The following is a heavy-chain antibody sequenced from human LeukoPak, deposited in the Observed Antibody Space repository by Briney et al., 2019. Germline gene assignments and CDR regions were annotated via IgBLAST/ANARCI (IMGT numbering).Heavy chain of an antibody. CDR1: GFTLNTYG. Sequence: PGGSLRLSCEASGFTLNTYGMNWVRQGPGKGLEWVAYISSGGDTIYYGDSMKGRFTISRDNAENSLYLQMDSLRAEDTAVYYCAREGRGSYTNYYYYYMDVWGKGTTVTVSS. CDR2: ISSGGDTI. J-gene: IGHJ6*03. V-gene: IGHV3-48*01. D-gene: IGHD1-26*01. CDR3: AREGRGSYTNYYYYYMDV.